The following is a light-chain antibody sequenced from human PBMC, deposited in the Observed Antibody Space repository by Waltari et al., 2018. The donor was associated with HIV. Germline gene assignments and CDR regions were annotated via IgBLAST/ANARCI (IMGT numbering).Light chain of an antibody. Sequence: EIVLTQSPGTLSLSPGESATLSCRSSQIVSSNSLAWYQQRGGQAPRLLIYAASSRATGIPDRFSGSGSGTDFTLTISRLEPEDFAVYYCHEYGSSPPRTFGQGTRLEIK. CDR2: AAS. CDR1: QIVSSNS. J-gene: IGKJ5*01. V-gene: IGKV3-20*01. CDR3: HEYGSSPPRT.